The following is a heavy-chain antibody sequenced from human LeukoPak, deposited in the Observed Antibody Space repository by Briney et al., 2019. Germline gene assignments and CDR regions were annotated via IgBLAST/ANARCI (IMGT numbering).Heavy chain of an antibody. Sequence: GGSLRLSCAASGFTFSSYWMSWVRQAPGKGLEWVANIKQDGSEKYYVDSVKGRFTISRDNAKNSLYLQMNSLRAEDTAVYYCARDIYLRYYGSGSYNDYWGQGTLVTVSS. D-gene: IGHD3-10*01. J-gene: IGHJ4*02. CDR1: GFTFSSYW. CDR2: IKQDGSEK. V-gene: IGHV3-7*01. CDR3: ARDIYLRYYGSGSYNDY.